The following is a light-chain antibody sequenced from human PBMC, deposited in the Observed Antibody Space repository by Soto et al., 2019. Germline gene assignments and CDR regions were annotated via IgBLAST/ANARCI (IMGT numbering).Light chain of an antibody. CDR3: HQYDSYPRT. Sequence: GGRVTMTCRASQSLDRDYLAWYQQKPGKAPKLLIYKASTLESGVPSRVSGGGSGTAFSLTINSLQSDDFATYYCHQYDSYPRTFGQGTKVDIK. J-gene: IGKJ1*01. V-gene: IGKV1-5*03. CDR1: QSLDRDY. CDR2: KAS.